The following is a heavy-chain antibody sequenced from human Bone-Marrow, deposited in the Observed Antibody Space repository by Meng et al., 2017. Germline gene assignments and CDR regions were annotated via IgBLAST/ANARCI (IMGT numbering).Heavy chain of an antibody. Sequence: GESLKISCAASGFTFSSYSMNWVRQAPGKGLEWVSSISSSSSYKYYADSVKGRFTISRDNAKNSLYLQMNSLRAEDTAVYYCARDIGNGRFGYYYYYYGMDVWGQGTTVTVSS. CDR1: GFTFSSYS. CDR3: ARDIGNGRFGYYYYYYGMDV. CDR2: ISSSSSYK. D-gene: IGHD2-8*01. V-gene: IGHV3-21*01. J-gene: IGHJ6*02.